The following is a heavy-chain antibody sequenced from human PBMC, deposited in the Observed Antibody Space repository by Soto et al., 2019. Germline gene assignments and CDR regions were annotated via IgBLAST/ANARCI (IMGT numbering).Heavy chain of an antibody. CDR3: ARCRVLRFFSGMDV. Sequence: PGGSLRLSCAASGFTFSSYGMHWVRQAPGKGLEWVSYISSSSSTIYYADSVKGRFTISRDNAKNSLYLQMNSLRDEDTAVYYCARCRVLRFFSGMDVWGQGTTVTVSS. D-gene: IGHD3-3*01. CDR2: ISSSSSTI. J-gene: IGHJ6*02. V-gene: IGHV3-48*02. CDR1: GFTFSSYG.